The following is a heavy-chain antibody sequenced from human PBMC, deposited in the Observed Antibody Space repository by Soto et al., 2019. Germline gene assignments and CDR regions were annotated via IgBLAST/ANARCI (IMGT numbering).Heavy chain of an antibody. Sequence: SETLSLTCTVSGGSISSYYWSWIRQPPGKGLEWIGYIYYSGSTNYSPSHKSRVTISVDTSKNQFSQKLSSVTAVDTAVYYCARQLLGIFDYWGQGTLVTVSS. V-gene: IGHV4-59*08. D-gene: IGHD1-26*01. J-gene: IGHJ4*02. CDR1: GGSISSYY. CDR2: IYYSGST. CDR3: ARQLLGIFDY.